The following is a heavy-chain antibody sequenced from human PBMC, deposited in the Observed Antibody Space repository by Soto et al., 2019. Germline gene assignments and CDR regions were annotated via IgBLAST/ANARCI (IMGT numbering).Heavy chain of an antibody. CDR3: ARVGRIGVVGATPAFDF. Sequence: QVQLQESGPGLVQPSQTLSVTCSVSGGSISSTDHFWSWIRHHPGKGLEWIGHIYYRGSTYYNPSLKSRLSISVDTSKNQFSLKLSSVTAADSAVYYCARVGRIGVVGATPAFDFWGQGTLVTVSS. V-gene: IGHV4-31*03. D-gene: IGHD2-15*01. CDR1: GGSISSTDHF. CDR2: IYYRGST. J-gene: IGHJ3*01.